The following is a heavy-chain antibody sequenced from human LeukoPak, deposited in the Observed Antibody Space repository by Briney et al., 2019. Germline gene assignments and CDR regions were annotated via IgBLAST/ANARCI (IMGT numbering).Heavy chain of an antibody. J-gene: IGHJ4*02. CDR2: ISDSGGST. Sequence: GAPLRLSCAASGFTLSSYAMSWVRQAPGKALEWVSNISDSGGSTYYAHSVKGRFTISRDNSMNALYLQINSLRAEDTAVYYCANQQQWVLSGGPIRYWGQGTVVSVFS. CDR1: GFTLSSYA. CDR3: ANQQQWVLSGGPIRY. D-gene: IGHD1-26*01. V-gene: IGHV3-23*01.